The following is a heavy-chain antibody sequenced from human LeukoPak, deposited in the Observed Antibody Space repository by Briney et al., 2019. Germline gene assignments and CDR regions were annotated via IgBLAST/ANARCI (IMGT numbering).Heavy chain of an antibody. V-gene: IGHV3-33*08. CDR1: GFTVSSSY. CDR3: AREGGAVAGRAFDI. D-gene: IGHD6-19*01. CDR2: IWYDGSNK. Sequence: GGSLRLSCAASGFTVSSSYMSWVRQAPGKGLEWVAVIWYDGSNKYYADSVKGRFTISRDNSKNTLYLQMNSLRAEDTAVYYCAREGGAVAGRAFDIWGQGTMVTVSS. J-gene: IGHJ3*02.